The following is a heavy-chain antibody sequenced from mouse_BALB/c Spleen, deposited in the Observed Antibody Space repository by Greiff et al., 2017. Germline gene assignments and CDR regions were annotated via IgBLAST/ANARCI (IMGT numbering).Heavy chain of an antibody. J-gene: IGHJ3*01. Sequence: VQRVESGPGLVAPSQSLSITCTVSGFSLSRYSVHWVRQPPGKGLEWLGMIWGGGSTDYNSALKSRLSISKDNSKSQVFLKMNSLQTDDTAMYYCASIYYDYDDGFAYWGQGTLVTVSA. CDR2: IWGGGST. CDR1: GFSLSRYS. V-gene: IGHV2-6-4*01. CDR3: ASIYYDYDDGFAY. D-gene: IGHD2-4*01.